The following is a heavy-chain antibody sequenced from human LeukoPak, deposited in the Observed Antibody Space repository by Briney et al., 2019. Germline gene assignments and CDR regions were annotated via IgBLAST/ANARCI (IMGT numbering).Heavy chain of an antibody. J-gene: IGHJ4*02. CDR3: AKDGHSGYDH. CDR2: ISYDGSNK. CDR1: GFTFSSYG. Sequence: PGRSLRLSCAASGFTFSSYGMHWVRQAPGKRLEWVAVISYDGSNKYYADSVKGRFTISRDNSKNTLYLQMNSLRAEDTAVYYCAKDGHSGYDHWGQGTLVTVSS. D-gene: IGHD5-12*01. V-gene: IGHV3-30*18.